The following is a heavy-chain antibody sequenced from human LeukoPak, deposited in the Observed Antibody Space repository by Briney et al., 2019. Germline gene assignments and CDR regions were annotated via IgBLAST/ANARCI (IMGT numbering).Heavy chain of an antibody. D-gene: IGHD3-16*01. CDR1: GGSISSSSYY. Sequence: PSETLSLTCTVSGGSISSSSYYWGWIRQPPGKGLEWIGSIYYSGSTYYNPSLKSRVTISVDTSKNQFSLKPSSVTAADTAVYYCARLLGQLGNYYYYYYMDVWGKGTTVTVSS. CDR3: ARLLGQLGNYYYYYYMDV. CDR2: IYYSGST. V-gene: IGHV4-39*01. J-gene: IGHJ6*03.